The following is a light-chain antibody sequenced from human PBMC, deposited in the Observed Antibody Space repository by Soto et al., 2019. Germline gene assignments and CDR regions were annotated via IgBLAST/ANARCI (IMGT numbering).Light chain of an antibody. Sequence: QAVVTQEQSFSVSPGGTVTLTCGLRSGSVSRSHYPTWCRQTPGQAPRTLIYSTNTRSSGVPDRFSGSILGNKAALTITGAQADDESDYYCVLYMGSGISVFGGGTKLTVL. CDR1: SGSVSRSHY. J-gene: IGLJ2*01. CDR2: STN. CDR3: VLYMGSGISV. V-gene: IGLV8-61*01.